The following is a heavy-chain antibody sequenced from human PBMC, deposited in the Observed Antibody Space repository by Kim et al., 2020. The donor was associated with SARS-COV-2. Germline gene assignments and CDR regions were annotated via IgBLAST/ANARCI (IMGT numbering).Heavy chain of an antibody. CDR2: ISSSSSYI. CDR3: ARGYYDSSGYYWDYYYYYGMDV. D-gene: IGHD3-22*01. Sequence: GGSLRLSCAASGFTFSSYSMNWVRQAPGKGLEWVSSISSSSSYIYYADSVKGRFTISRDNAKNSLYLQMNSLRAEDTAVYYCARGYYDSSGYYWDYYYYYGMDVWGQGTTVAVSS. CDR1: GFTFSSYS. V-gene: IGHV3-21*01. J-gene: IGHJ6*02.